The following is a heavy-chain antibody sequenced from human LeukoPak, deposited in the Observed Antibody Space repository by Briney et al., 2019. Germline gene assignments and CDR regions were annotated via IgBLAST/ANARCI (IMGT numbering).Heavy chain of an antibody. CDR1: GGTFSSYA. D-gene: IGHD6-19*01. CDR2: IIPIFGTA. V-gene: IGHV1-69*05. Sequence: SVKVSCKASGGTFSSYAISWVRQAPGQGLEWMGGIIPIFGTANYAQKFQGRVTITTDESTSTAYMELSSLRSDDTAVYYCASASSLSSGWYRGPDPWFDPWGQGTLVTVSS. CDR3: ASASSLSSGWYRGPDPWFDP. J-gene: IGHJ5*02.